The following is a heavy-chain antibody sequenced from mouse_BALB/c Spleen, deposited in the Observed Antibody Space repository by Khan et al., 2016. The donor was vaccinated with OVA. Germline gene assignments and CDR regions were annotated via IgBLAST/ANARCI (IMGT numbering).Heavy chain of an antibody. V-gene: IGHV1-4*01. D-gene: IGHD2-14*01. CDR1: GYTFTSNT. Sequence: QVQLKQSGAELARPAASVRMSCKASGYTFTSNTMHWVNKRPGQGLEWIGYINPRSGYTNFNQNFKDKATLTADKSSSTAYMQLSSLTSEDSAVYYCARRTTGYTMDYWGQGTSVTVSS. CDR2: INPRSGYT. CDR3: ARRTTGYTMDY. J-gene: IGHJ4*01.